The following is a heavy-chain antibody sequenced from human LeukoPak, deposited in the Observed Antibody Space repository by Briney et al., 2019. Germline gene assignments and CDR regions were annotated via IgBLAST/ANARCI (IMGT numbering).Heavy chain of an antibody. J-gene: IGHJ4*02. V-gene: IGHV3-7*03. CDR1: GLTLSSRW. CDR3: ATYDSWSGYNIAY. CDR2: INRDGSEK. Sequence: PGGSLRLSCVVSGLTLSSRWMMWVRQAPGKGLEWMTNINRDGSEKNYVDSVKGRFTITRDNAENSLYLQMNSLKVEDTAIYYCATYDSWSGYNIAYWGQGTLVTVSS. D-gene: IGHD3-3*01.